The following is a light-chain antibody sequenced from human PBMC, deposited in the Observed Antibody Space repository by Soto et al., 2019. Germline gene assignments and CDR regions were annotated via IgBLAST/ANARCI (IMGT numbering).Light chain of an antibody. CDR2: GAS. CDR1: QTVRRN. Sequence: DIVMTQSPANLSVSPGDRVTLSCRASQTVRRNLAWYQQKPGQAPRLLIHGASTRVTGIPDRFSGSGSGTDFTLTISRLEPEDFAVYYCQQYGSSPGITFGQGTRLEN. V-gene: IGKV3-20*01. CDR3: QQYGSSPGIT. J-gene: IGKJ5*01.